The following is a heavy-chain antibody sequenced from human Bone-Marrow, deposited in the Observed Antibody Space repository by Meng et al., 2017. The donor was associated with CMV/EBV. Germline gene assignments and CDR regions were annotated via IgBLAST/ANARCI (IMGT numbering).Heavy chain of an antibody. CDR3: ARDRGSGYAGYYYYYGMDV. J-gene: IGHJ6*02. D-gene: IGHD5-12*01. V-gene: IGHV1-69*10. Sequence: SVKVSCKASGYTFTSYGFSWVRQAPGQGLEWMGGIIPILGIANYAQKFQGRVTITADKSTSTAYMELSSLRSEDTAVYYCARDRGSGYAGYYYYYGMDVWGQGTTVTVSS. CDR1: GYTFTSYG. CDR2: IIPILGIA.